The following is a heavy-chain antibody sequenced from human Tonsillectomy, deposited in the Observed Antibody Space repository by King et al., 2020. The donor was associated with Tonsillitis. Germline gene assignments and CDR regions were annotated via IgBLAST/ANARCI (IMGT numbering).Heavy chain of an antibody. CDR2: IYYNGST. Sequence: VQLQESGPGLVKPSQTLSLTCTVSGDSVSSNGNYWNWIRQHPGRGLQWIGYIYYNGSTYYNPSLKSRVTISVDTSQYQLSLQLSSVTAADTALYYCAKSVGPILRYWGQGTPVTVSS. J-gene: IGHJ4*02. D-gene: IGHD1-26*01. CDR3: AKSVGPILRY. V-gene: IGHV4-31*03. CDR1: GDSVSSNGNY.